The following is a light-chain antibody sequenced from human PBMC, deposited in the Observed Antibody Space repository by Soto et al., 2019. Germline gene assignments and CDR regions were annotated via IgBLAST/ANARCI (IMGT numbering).Light chain of an antibody. CDR2: EVS. CDR3: LSYTSSGTYV. V-gene: IGLV2-14*01. Sequence: QSALTQPASVSGSPGQSITISCTGTSSDVGNYKYVSWYQQHPGKAPKLIIYEVSNRPSGVSDRFSGSKSGNTASLTISGLQAEDETHYYCLSYTSSGTYVFGTGTKLTVL. J-gene: IGLJ1*01. CDR1: SSDVGNYKY.